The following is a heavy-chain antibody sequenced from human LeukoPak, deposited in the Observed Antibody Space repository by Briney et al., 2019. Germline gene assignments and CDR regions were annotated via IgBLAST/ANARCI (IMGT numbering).Heavy chain of an antibody. Sequence: GASVKVSCKVSGYALSESSIHWVRQTPGEGFEWTGGFDIEDVETAYAQKFRGRVTMTEDTSTDTAYMELINLRSDDTAVYFCVSDRSDGGFPESNGYPTFDLWGRGTLVTVSS. V-gene: IGHV1-24*01. CDR2: FDIEDVET. D-gene: IGHD5-24*01. CDR3: VSDRSDGGFPESNGYPTFDL. J-gene: IGHJ2*01. CDR1: GYALSESS.